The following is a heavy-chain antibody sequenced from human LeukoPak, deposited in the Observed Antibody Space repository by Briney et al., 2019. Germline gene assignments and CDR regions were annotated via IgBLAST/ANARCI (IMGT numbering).Heavy chain of an antibody. V-gene: IGHV3-21*01. Sequence: GGSLRLSCAASGFTFSSYAMNWVRQAPGKGLEWVSSISSSSSYIYYADSVKGRFTISRDNAKNSLYLQMNSLRAEDTAVYYCARDTEGGRMDVWGQGTTVTVSS. CDR3: ARDTEGGRMDV. D-gene: IGHD4-11*01. CDR1: GFTFSSYA. J-gene: IGHJ6*02. CDR2: ISSSSSYI.